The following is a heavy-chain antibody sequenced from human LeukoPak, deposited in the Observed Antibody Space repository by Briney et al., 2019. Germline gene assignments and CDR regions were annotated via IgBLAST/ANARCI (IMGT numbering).Heavy chain of an antibody. CDR1: GFTFSSYS. V-gene: IGHV3-48*01. D-gene: IGHD3-16*01. J-gene: IGHJ4*02. CDR3: AGPLDDYVWGSWDY. Sequence: GGSLRLSCAASGFTFSSYSMNWVRQAPGKGLEWVSYISSSSSTMYYADSVKGRFTISRDNAKNSLYLQMNSLRAEDTAVYYCAGPLDDYVWGSWDYWGQGTLVTVSS. CDR2: ISSSSSTM.